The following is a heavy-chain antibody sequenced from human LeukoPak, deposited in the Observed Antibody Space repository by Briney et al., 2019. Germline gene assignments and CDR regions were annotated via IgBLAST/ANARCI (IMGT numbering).Heavy chain of an antibody. J-gene: IGHJ4*02. D-gene: IGHD2-2*01. CDR2: IYYSGST. CDR3: ARGIYCSSTTCYHHFDY. Sequence: PSETLSLTCTVSGDPISSYCWSWMRQPPGKGLEWVGYIYYSGSTNYNPSLKSRVTMSVDTSKNQFSLNLSSVTAADTAVYYCARGIYCSSTTCYHHFDYWGQGTLVTVSS. V-gene: IGHV4-59*01. CDR1: GDPISSYC.